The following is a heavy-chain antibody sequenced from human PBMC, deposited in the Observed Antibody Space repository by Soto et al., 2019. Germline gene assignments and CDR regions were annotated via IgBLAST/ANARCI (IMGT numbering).Heavy chain of an antibody. CDR2: IYYSGTT. CDR3: ARTLPNRQLFDS. V-gene: IGHV4-39*07. D-gene: IGHD1-1*01. J-gene: IGHJ4*02. CDR1: GDSITSNSYF. Sequence: PSETLSLTCTVSGDSITSNSYFWAWIRQPPGKGLQWIGSIYYSGTTYYNPSLKSRVTISVARSKNQFSLKLASVTAADTAVYYCARTLPNRQLFDSWSQGTLVTVSS.